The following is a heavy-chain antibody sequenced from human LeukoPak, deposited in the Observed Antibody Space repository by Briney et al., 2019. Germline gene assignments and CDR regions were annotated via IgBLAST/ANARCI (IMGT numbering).Heavy chain of an antibody. V-gene: IGHV3-30-3*02. J-gene: IGHJ6*03. CDR1: GITFSSNA. CDR2: ISYDGSNI. CDR3: AKAQDYYYMDV. Sequence: GGSLRLSCATSGITFSSNAMHWVRQAPGKGLEWVAVISYDGSNISYADSVKGRFTISRDNSKNTLYLQMNSLRAEDTAVYYCAKAQDYYYMDVWGKGTTVTVSS.